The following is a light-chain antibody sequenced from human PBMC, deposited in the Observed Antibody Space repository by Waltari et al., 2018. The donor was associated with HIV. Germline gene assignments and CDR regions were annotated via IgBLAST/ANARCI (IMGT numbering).Light chain of an antibody. CDR2: KTS. J-gene: IGKJ4*01. Sequence: DIQMTQSPSTLSASIGDRVTMTCRASQSIGTWLAWYQQIPGIPPKLLIYKTSTLKSGVPSRFSGSGSGTEFTLTISSLQPDDSATYYCQQYHSYSITFGGGTKVEIK. V-gene: IGKV1-5*03. CDR3: QQYHSYSIT. CDR1: QSIGTW.